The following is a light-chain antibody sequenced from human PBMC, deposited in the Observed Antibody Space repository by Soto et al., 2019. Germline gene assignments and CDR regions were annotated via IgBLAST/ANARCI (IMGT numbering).Light chain of an antibody. CDR1: QSISSY. CDR3: QQSYSTPIT. CDR2: AAS. J-gene: IGKJ5*01. V-gene: IGKV1-39*01. Sequence: IQMTQSPSTLSASVGDRVTITCRASQSISSYLNWYQQKPGKAPKLLTYAASSLQSGVPSRFSGSGSGTDFTLTISSLQPEDFATYYCQQSYSTPITFGQGTRLEIK.